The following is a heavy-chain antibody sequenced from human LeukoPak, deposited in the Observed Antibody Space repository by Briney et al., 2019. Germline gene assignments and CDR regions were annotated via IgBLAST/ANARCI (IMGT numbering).Heavy chain of an antibody. CDR1: GGSFSGYY. D-gene: IGHD4-17*01. Sequence: SETLSLTCAAYGGSFSGYYWSWIRQPPGKGLEWIGEINHSGSTNYNPSLKSRVTISVDTSKNQFSLKLSSVTAADTAVYYCARGGYGSLNWFDPWGQGTLVTVSS. CDR2: INHSGST. J-gene: IGHJ5*02. CDR3: ARGGYGSLNWFDP. V-gene: IGHV4-34*01.